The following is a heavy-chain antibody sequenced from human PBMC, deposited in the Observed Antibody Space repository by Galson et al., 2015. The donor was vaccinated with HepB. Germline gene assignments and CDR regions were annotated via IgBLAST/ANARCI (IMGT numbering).Heavy chain of an antibody. D-gene: IGHD4-23*01. CDR3: ARRGLATVVTPRGVSKYFYMDV. J-gene: IGHJ6*03. CDR1: GDSISNYH. V-gene: IGHV4-59*08. Sequence: ETLSLTCTVSGDSISNYHWSWIRQPPGKGLEWIGDIYYNGSTNYNPSLKSRVTISVDTSKNQLSLKVRSVTATDTAVYYCARRGLATVVTPRGVSKYFYMDVWGEGTTVTVSS. CDR2: IYYNGST.